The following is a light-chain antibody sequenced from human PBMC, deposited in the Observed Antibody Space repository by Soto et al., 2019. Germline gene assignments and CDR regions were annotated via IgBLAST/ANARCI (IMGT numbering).Light chain of an antibody. J-gene: IGLJ3*02. Sequence: QAVVTQPPSASGTPGQRVTISCSGSSSNIGSNTVSWYQQLPGTAPKLLIYSINQWPSGVPDRFSGSKSGTSASLAIAGLHSDDEADYYCSTWDARLNNWVFGGGTKVTVL. CDR1: SSNIGSNT. CDR3: STWDARLNNWV. V-gene: IGLV1-44*01. CDR2: SIN.